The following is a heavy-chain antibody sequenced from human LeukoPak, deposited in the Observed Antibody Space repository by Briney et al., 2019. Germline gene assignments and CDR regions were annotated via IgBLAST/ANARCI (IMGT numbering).Heavy chain of an antibody. CDR2: IHNSGTT. V-gene: IGHV4-59*01. D-gene: IGHD6-6*01. J-gene: IGHJ5*02. CDR3: ARTLDSGSADP. Sequence: SETLSLTCTVSGGSISSDYWSWIRQPPGKGLEWIAYIHNSGTTNYNPSLKSRVTMSVDTSKNQFSLKVNSVTTADTAVHYCARTLDSGSADPWGQGTLVTVSS. CDR1: GGSISSDY.